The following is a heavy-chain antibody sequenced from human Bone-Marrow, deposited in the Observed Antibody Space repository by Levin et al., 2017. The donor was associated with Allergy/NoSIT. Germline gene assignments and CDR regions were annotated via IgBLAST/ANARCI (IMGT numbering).Heavy chain of an antibody. CDR2: IRSKAYGGTT. D-gene: IGHD3-3*01. V-gene: IGHV3-49*03. Sequence: PGGSLRLSCTASGFTFGDYAMSWFRQAPGKGLEWVGFIRSKAYGGTTEYAASVKGRFTISRDDSKSIAYLQMNSLKTEDTAVYYCTRISHLRPFGVVIIPDNWFDPWGQGTLVTVSS. CDR3: TRISHLRPFGVVIIPDNWFDP. CDR1: GFTFGDYA. J-gene: IGHJ5*02.